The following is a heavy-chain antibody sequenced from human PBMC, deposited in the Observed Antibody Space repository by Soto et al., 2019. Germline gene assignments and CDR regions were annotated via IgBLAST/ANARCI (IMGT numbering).Heavy chain of an antibody. CDR1: GGSFSGYY. CDR2: INHSGST. Sequence: QVQLQQWGAGLLKPSETLSLTCAVYGGSFSGYYWSWIRQPPGKGLEWIGEINHSGSTNYNPSLTSPVTISVDTSTNQFTLKLSSVTAADTAVYYCARVKRHSSRRPPRPYYFDYWGQGTLVTVSS. CDR3: ARVKRHSSRRPPRPYYFDY. V-gene: IGHV4-34*01. D-gene: IGHD6-13*01. J-gene: IGHJ4*02.